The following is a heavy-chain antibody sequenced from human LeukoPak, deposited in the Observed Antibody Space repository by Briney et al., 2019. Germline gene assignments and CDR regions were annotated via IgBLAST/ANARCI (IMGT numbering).Heavy chain of an antibody. CDR3: ARNLRTFSDFWSGYFGASNDYYYGMDV. CDR1: GFTSSDHY. D-gene: IGHD3-3*01. CDR2: ISGSGSTI. J-gene: IGHJ6*02. Sequence: PGGSLRLSCAASGFTSSDHYMMWIRQAPGKGLECVSYISGSGSTIYYADSVKGRFTISRDNSKNSLYLQMNSLRAEDTAVYYCARNLRTFSDFWSGYFGASNDYYYGMDVWGRGTTVTVSS. V-gene: IGHV3-11*01.